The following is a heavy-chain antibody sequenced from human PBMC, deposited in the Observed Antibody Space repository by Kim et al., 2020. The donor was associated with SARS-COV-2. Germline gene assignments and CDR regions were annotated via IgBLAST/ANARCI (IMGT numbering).Heavy chain of an antibody. CDR1: GYTFTSYA. J-gene: IGHJ5*02. Sequence: ASVKVSCKASGYTFTSYAMHWVRQAPGQRLEWMGWINAGNGNTKYSQKFQGRVTITRDTSASTAYMELSSLRSEDTAVYYCARGRRQQLVYNWFDPWGQGTLVTVSS. D-gene: IGHD6-13*01. CDR3: ARGRRQQLVYNWFDP. V-gene: IGHV1-3*01. CDR2: INAGNGNT.